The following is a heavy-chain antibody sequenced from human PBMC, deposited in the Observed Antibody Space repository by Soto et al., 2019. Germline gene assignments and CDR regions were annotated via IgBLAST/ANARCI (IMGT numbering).Heavy chain of an antibody. D-gene: IGHD1-26*01. CDR1: GFTFSSYS. CDR2: ISSSSSYI. CDR3: AGGTSGSYYPSGY. V-gene: IGHV3-21*01. J-gene: IGHJ4*02. Sequence: EVQLVESGGGLVKPGGSLRLSCAASGFTFSSYSMNWVRQAPGKGLEWVSSISSSSSYIYYADSVKGRFTISRDNAKNSLYPQMNSLRAEDTAVYYCAGGTSGSYYPSGYWGQGTLVTVSS.